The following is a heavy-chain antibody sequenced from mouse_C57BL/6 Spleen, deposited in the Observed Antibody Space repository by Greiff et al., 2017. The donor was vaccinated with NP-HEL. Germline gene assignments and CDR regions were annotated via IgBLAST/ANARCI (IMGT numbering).Heavy chain of an antibody. V-gene: IGHV10-1*01. J-gene: IGHJ3*01. CDR1: GFSFNTYA. CDR3: VRISSFAY. CDR2: IRSKSNNYAT. Sequence: DVMLVESGGGLVQPKGSLKLSCAASGFSFNTYAMTWVRQAPGKGLEWVARIRSKSNNYATYYADSVKDRFTISRDDSESMLYLQMNNLKTEDTAMYYCVRISSFAYWGQGTLVTVSA.